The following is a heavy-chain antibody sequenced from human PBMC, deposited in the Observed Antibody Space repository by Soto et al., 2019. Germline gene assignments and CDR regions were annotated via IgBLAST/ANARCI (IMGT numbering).Heavy chain of an antibody. CDR1: GGSINDSY. J-gene: IGHJ4*02. V-gene: IGHV4-59*08. Sequence: QVQLQESGPGLVKPSETLSLTCAVSGGSINDSYWSWIRQPPGGGLEWIGYIYYIGSSNYNPSLKIRVSMSIVTSKNQFSLNLSSVTAADTAVYYCARMGDDFWSGYSGFDSWGQGTLVTVSS. D-gene: IGHD3-3*01. CDR3: ARMGDDFWSGYSGFDS. CDR2: IYYIGSS.